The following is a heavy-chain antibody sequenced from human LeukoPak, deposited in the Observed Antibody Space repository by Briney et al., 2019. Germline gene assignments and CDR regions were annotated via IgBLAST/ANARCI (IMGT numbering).Heavy chain of an antibody. V-gene: IGHV4-34*01. CDR2: INHSGST. CDR1: GGSFSGYY. CDR3: ATGYCSSTSCYAGFDY. J-gene: IGHJ4*02. Sequence: SETLSLTCAVYGGSFSGYYWSWIRQPPGKGLEWIGEINHSGSTNYNPSLKSRVTISVDTSKNQFSLKLSSVTAADTAVYYCATGYCSSTSCYAGFDYWGQGTLVTVSS. D-gene: IGHD2-2*01.